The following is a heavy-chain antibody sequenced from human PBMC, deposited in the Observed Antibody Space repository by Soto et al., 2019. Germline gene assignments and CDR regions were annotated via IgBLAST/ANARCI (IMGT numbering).Heavy chain of an antibody. CDR1: GFTLSNNA. Sequence: EVQVLESGGGLVQPGGSLRLSYAASGFTLSNNAMSWVRQTPGKGLEWVSGITNSGVSTYYADSVKGRFTISRDTSKNTLYLQMNSLRAEDTAVYYCATDLPGGEDNHYGMDVWGQGTTVTVSS. D-gene: IGHD2-21*01. CDR3: ATDLPGGEDNHYGMDV. J-gene: IGHJ6*02. CDR2: ITNSGVST. V-gene: IGHV3-23*01.